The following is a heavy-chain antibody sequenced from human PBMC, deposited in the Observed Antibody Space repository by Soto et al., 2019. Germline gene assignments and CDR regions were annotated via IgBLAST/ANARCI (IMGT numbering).Heavy chain of an antibody. V-gene: IGHV1-18*04. CDR1: GYTFTSYG. CDR3: ARMNYYDSSGYYYFDY. J-gene: IGHJ4*02. CDR2: ISAYNGNT. D-gene: IGHD3-22*01. Sequence: ASVKVSCKASGYTFTSYGISWVRQAPGQGLEWMGWISAYNGNTNYAQKLQGRVTMTTDTSTSTAYMELRSLRSDDTAVYYCARMNYYDSSGYYYFDYWGQGTLVTVSS.